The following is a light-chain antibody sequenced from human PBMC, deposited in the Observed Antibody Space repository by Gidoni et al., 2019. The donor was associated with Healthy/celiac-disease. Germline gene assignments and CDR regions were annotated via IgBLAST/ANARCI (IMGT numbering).Light chain of an antibody. J-gene: IGKJ1*01. CDR1: QRVNSN. Sequence: EIVMPPSPATLSVSPGERATLSCRASQRVNSNLAWYLQKPGQAPRLLIYGASTRATGIPARFSGSGSGTEFTLTISSLQSEDFAVYYCQQYNNWPGTFGQGTKVEIK. CDR2: GAS. CDR3: QQYNNWPGT. V-gene: IGKV3-15*01.